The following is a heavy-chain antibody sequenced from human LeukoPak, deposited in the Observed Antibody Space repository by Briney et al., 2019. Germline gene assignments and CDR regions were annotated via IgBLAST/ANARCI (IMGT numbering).Heavy chain of an antibody. J-gene: IGHJ3*02. D-gene: IGHD3-10*01. CDR1: GGSISSYY. CDR3: ARDRPYGSGSYWSWKDAFDI. Sequence: SETLSLTCTVSGGSISSYYWSWIRQPPGKGLEWIGYIYYSGSTNYNPSLKSRVTISVDTSKNQFSLKLSSVTAADTAVYYCARDRPYGSGSYWSWKDAFDIWGQGTMVTVSS. V-gene: IGHV4-59*01. CDR2: IYYSGST.